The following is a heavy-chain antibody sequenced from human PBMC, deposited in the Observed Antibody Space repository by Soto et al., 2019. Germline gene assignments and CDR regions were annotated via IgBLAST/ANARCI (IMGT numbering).Heavy chain of an antibody. CDR1: GFTFGTYW. V-gene: IGHV3-7*01. CDR2: IKHDGTER. CDR3: ARSYCPDDCYLGSNY. Sequence: GSLRLSCAASGFTFGTYWMSWVRQAPGKGPEWVAHIKHDGTERYHADSVKGRFTISRENAENSLYLQMDSLRVEDTAVYYCARSYCPDDCYLGSNYWGQGTLVTVSS. D-gene: IGHD2-21*02. J-gene: IGHJ4*02.